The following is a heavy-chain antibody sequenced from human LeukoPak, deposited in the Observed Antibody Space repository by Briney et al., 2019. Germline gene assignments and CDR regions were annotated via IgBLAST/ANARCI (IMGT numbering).Heavy chain of an antibody. Sequence: RASVKVSCKASGGTFSSYAISWVRQAPGQGLEWMGGIIPIFGTANYAQKFQGRVTITTDESTSTAYMELSSLRSEDTAVYYCALSEVATLTYDWFDPWGQGTLVTVSS. D-gene: IGHD5-12*01. V-gene: IGHV1-69*05. CDR1: GGTFSSYA. CDR2: IIPIFGTA. CDR3: ALSEVATLTYDWFDP. J-gene: IGHJ5*02.